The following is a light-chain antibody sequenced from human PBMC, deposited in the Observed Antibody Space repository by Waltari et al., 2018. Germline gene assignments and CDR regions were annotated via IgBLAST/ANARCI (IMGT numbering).Light chain of an antibody. V-gene: IGLV1-44*01. CDR2: TNN. CDR3: ASWDDTLNGLWV. Sequence: GQKVTISCSGSRSNIGSNSVSWYQQVPGTAPKLIIFTNNQRSSGVPDRFSASKSGTSASLAISGLQSEDEADYYCASWDDTLNGLWVFGGGTSLTVL. CDR1: RSNIGSNS. J-gene: IGLJ3*02.